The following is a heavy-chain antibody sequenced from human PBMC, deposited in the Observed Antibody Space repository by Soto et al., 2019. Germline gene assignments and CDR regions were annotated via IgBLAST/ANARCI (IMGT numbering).Heavy chain of an antibody. V-gene: IGHV1-69*06. J-gene: IGHJ4*02. CDR2: IIPIFGTA. CDR1: GGTFSSYA. D-gene: IGHD3-22*01. Sequence: ASVKVSCKASGGTFSSYAISWVRQAPGQGLEWMGGIIPIFGTANYAQKFRGRVTITADKSTSTAYMELSSLRSEDTAVYYCAVSSRYYDSSGYYYDDYWGQGTMVTVSS. CDR3: AVSSRYYDSSGYYYDDY.